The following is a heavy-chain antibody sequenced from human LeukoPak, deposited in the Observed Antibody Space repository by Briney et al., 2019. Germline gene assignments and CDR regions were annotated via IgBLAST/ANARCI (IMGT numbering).Heavy chain of an antibody. CDR3: ARHSPLTMVRGTPYNWFDP. CDR2: IYYSGST. D-gene: IGHD3-10*01. V-gene: IGHV4-39*01. CDR1: GGSISSSSYY. J-gene: IGHJ5*02. Sequence: SETLSLTCTVSGGSISSSSYYWGWIRQPPGKGLEWIGSIYYSGSTYYNPSLKSRVTISVDTSKNQFSLKLSSVTAADTAVYYCARHSPLTMVRGTPYNWFDPWGQGTLVTVSS.